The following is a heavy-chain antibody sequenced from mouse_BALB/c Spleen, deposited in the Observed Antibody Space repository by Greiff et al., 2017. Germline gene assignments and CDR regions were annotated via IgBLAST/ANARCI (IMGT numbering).Heavy chain of an antibody. CDR2: IRLKSNNYAT. D-gene: IGHD1-1*02. Sequence: VQLKESGAELVWPGSSVKISCKASGYAFSNYWMNWVRQSPEKGLEWVAEIRLKSNNYATHYAESVKGSFTISRDDSKSSVYLQMNNLRAEDTGVDYCVLYGLSYYAMDYGGQGTSVTVSS. V-gene: IGHV6-6*02. J-gene: IGHJ4*01. CDR1: GYAFSNYW. CDR3: VLYGLSYYAMDY.